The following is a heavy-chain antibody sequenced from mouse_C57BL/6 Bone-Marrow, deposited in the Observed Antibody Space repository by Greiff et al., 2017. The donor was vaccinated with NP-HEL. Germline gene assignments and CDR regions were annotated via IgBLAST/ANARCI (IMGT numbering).Heavy chain of an antibody. CDR3: ARGVYDYDRDY. D-gene: IGHD2-4*01. J-gene: IGHJ4*01. CDR2: IDPSDSYT. V-gene: IGHV1-69*01. Sequence: QVQLQQPGAELVMPGASVKLSCKASGYTFTSYWMHWVKQRPGQGLEWIGEIDPSDSYTNYNQKFKGKSTLTVDKSSSTAYMQLSSLTSEDSAVYDCARGVYDYDRDYWGQGTSVTVSS. CDR1: GYTFTSYW.